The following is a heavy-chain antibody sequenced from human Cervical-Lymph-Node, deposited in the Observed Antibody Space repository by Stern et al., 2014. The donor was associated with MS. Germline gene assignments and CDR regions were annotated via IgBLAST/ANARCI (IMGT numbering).Heavy chain of an antibody. CDR1: GDSISSGNYY. V-gene: IGHV4-61*02. CDR3: ATQGRALAPD. CDR2: IYSSGTT. J-gene: IGHJ4*02. Sequence: QVQLQESGPGLVKPSQTLSLTCTVSGDSISSGNYYWSWIRQPAGKGLEWIGRIYSSGTTYYNPSLRSRVTISIDTSNTQSSLKLSSVTATDTAVYYCATQGRALAPDWGQGTLVTVSS.